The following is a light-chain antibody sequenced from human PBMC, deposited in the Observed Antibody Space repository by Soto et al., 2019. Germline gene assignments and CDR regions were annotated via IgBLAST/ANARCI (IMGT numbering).Light chain of an antibody. J-gene: IGKJ1*01. CDR3: QHYNGYSWT. CDR2: MAS. V-gene: IGKV1-5*03. CDR1: QSLSGW. Sequence: DIQMTQSPSTLSASVGDRVTITCRASQSLSGWLAWYQQEPGKAPNLLIYMASTLASGVPSRFSGSGSGTEFTLTTSSLQPDDFATYYCQHYNGYSWTFGQGTKVDIK.